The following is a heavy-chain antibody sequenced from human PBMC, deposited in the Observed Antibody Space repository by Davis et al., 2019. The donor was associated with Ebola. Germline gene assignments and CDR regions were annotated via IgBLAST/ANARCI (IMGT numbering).Heavy chain of an antibody. D-gene: IGHD2-15*01. CDR3: AKNRGVYCSGGSCYSDD. CDR1: GFTVSSNY. J-gene: IGHJ4*02. Sequence: GESLKISCAASGFTVSSNYMSWVRQAPGKGLEWVSAITGSGGTTVYADSVKDRFTISRDNSKNTLYLQMNSLRGEDTAVYYCAKNRGVYCSGGSCYSDDWGQGTLVTVSS. V-gene: IGHV3-23*01. CDR2: ITGSGGTT.